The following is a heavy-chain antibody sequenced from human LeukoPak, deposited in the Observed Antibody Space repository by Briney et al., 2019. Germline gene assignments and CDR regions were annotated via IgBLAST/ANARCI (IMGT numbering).Heavy chain of an antibody. CDR3: ARVGVLLGYSYGPSDY. D-gene: IGHD5-18*01. CDR1: GFTFSSYS. J-gene: IGHJ4*02. CDR2: ISSSSSYI. V-gene: IGHV3-21*01. Sequence: PGGSLRLSCAASGFTFSSYSMNWVRQAPGKGLEWVSSISSSSSYIYYADSVKGRFTISRDNAKNSLYLQMNSLRAEDTAVYYCARVGVLLGYSYGPSDYWGQGTLVTVSS.